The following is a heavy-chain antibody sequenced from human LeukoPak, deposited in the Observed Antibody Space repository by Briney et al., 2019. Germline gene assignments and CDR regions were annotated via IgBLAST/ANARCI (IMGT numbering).Heavy chain of an antibody. J-gene: IGHJ2*01. CDR2: ISAYNGNT. V-gene: IGHV1-18*01. D-gene: IGHD7-27*01. Sequence: GASVKVSCKASGYTFTSYGISWVRQAPGQGLEWMGWISAYNGNTNYAQKLQGRVTMTTDTSTSTAYMELRSLRSDDTAVYYCARAPKPDWGAATGRTYWYFDLWGRGTLVTVSS. CDR1: GYTFTSYG. CDR3: ARAPKPDWGAATGRTYWYFDL.